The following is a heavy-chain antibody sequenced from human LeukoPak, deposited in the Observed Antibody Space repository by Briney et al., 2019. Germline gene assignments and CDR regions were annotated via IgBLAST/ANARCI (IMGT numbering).Heavy chain of an antibody. J-gene: IGHJ4*02. Sequence: GGSLRLSCAASGFTFSSYWMSWVRQAPGKGLEWVANIKQDGSEKYYVDSVKGRLTISRDNARNALYLQMNTLRAEDTAVYYCARDQREGYRRFDYWGQGTLVTVSS. CDR3: ARDQREGYRRFDY. CDR2: IKQDGSEK. CDR1: GFTFSSYW. V-gene: IGHV3-7*01. D-gene: IGHD5-24*01.